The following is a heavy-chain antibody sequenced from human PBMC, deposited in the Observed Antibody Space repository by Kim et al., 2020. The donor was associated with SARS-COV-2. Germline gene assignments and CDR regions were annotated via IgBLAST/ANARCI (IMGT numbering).Heavy chain of an antibody. D-gene: IGHD3-10*01. CDR2: ISWNSGSI. CDR1: GFTFDDYA. Sequence: GGSLRLSCAASGFTFDDYAMHWVRQAPGKGLEWVSGISWNSGSIGYADSVKGRFTISRDNAKNSLYLQMNSLRAEDTALYYCAKDIESTPSGSYVDYWGQGTLVTVSS. V-gene: IGHV3-9*01. CDR3: AKDIESTPSGSYVDY. J-gene: IGHJ4*02.